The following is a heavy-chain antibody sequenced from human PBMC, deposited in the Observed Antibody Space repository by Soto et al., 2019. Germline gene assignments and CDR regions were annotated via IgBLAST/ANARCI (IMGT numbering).Heavy chain of an antibody. V-gene: IGHV3-23*01. J-gene: IGHJ4*02. Sequence: RLSCAASGFTFSSYAMSWVRQAPGKGLEWVSAISGSGGSTYYADSVKGRFTISRDNSQNTLYLQMNSLRAEDTAVYYCAKVAYSYGTGYFDYWGQGTLVTVSS. CDR2: ISGSGGST. CDR3: AKVAYSYGTGYFDY. D-gene: IGHD5-18*01. CDR1: GFTFSSYA.